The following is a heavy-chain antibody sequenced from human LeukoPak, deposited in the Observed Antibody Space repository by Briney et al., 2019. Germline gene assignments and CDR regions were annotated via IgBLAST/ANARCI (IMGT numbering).Heavy chain of an antibody. J-gene: IGHJ4*02. D-gene: IGHD6-13*01. CDR3: ARSPYLAAAPIRYFDY. V-gene: IGHV3-23*01. Sequence: GSLRLFRSTLGFTFCRLCMGLVRQAPGEGVGVVSAFCGSGGSTYYADSVKGRFTVSRDNSKNTLYLQMNSLRTEDTAMYYCARSPYLAAAPIRYFDYWGQGTLVTVSS. CDR2: FCGSGGST. CDR1: GFTFCRLC.